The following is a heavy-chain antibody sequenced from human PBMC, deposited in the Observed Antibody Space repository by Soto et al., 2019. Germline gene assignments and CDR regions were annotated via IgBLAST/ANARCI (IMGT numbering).Heavy chain of an antibody. CDR1: GGSISNSSYY. CDR3: ARQKRVGAFDI. J-gene: IGHJ3*02. D-gene: IGHD1-26*01. CDR2: IYYSGST. Sequence: SETLSLTCTVSGGSISNSSYYWGWIRQPPGKGLEWIGSIYYSGSTYYNPSLKSRVTISVDTSKNQFSLKLSSVTAADTAVYYCARQKRVGAFDIWGQGTMVTVSS. V-gene: IGHV4-39*01.